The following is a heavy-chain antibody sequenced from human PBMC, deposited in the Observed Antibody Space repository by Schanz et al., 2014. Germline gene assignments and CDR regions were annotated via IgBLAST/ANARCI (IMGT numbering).Heavy chain of an antibody. D-gene: IGHD3-16*02. J-gene: IGHJ6*03. CDR1: GFNSDDYA. CDR3: AKGSRSGNKVMDV. V-gene: IGHV3-9*02. Sequence: EVQVVESGGGLVQPGGSLRLSCTASGFNSDDYAMHWVRQAPGKGLERVSNIPWNGAAIGYAGSVRGRLTISRDSAKNSLYRQMNRLRPEDTALYYCAKGSRSGNKVMDVWGKGTTVTVSS. CDR2: IPWNGAAI.